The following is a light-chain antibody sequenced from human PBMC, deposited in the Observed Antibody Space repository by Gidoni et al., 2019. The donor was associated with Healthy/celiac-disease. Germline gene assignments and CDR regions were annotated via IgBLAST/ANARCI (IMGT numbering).Light chain of an antibody. Sequence: EIVLTPSPGTLSLSPGERATLSCRASQSVSSSYLAWYQQKPGQAPRLLIYGASSRATGIPDRFSGSGSGTDFTLTISRLEPEDFAVYYCQQYGSSLRWTFGPXTKVEIK. CDR1: QSVSSSY. CDR2: GAS. V-gene: IGKV3-20*01. J-gene: IGKJ1*01. CDR3: QQYGSSLRWT.